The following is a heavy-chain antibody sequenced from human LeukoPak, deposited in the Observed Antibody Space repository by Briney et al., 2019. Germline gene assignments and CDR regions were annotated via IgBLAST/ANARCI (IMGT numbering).Heavy chain of an antibody. V-gene: IGHV3-48*01. D-gene: IGHD3-10*01. CDR3: ARAIIWFGELSTATAFDY. Sequence: GGSLRLSCTASAFTLSNYAMSWVRQAPGKGLEWVSYISSSSSTIYYADSVKGRFTISRDNAKNSLYLQMNSLRAEDTAVYYCARAIIWFGELSTATAFDYWGQGTLVTVSS. CDR1: AFTLSNYA. CDR2: ISSSSSTI. J-gene: IGHJ4*02.